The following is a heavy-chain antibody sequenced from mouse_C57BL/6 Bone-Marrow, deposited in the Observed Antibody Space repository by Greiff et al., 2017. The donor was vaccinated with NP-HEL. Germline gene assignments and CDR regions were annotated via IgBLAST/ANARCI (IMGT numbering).Heavy chain of an antibody. D-gene: IGHD1-1*01. CDR2: INPNNGGT. V-gene: IGHV1-26*01. CDR1: GYTFTDYY. J-gene: IGHJ2*01. Sequence: VQLQQSGPELVKPGASVKISCKASGYTFTDYYMNWVKQSHGKSLEWIGDINPNNGGTSYNQKFKGKATLTVDKSSSTAYMELRSLTSEDSAVYYCARDPLITTVVAPDYWGQGTTLTVSS. CDR3: ARDPLITTVVAPDY.